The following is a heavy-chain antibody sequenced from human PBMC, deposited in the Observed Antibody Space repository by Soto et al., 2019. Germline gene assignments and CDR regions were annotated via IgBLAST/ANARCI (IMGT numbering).Heavy chain of an antibody. CDR2: ISGGGDTT. J-gene: IGHJ4*02. CDR3: AKGRGGSGSLTPRVDF. CDR1: GFTFNNYA. D-gene: IGHD3-10*01. Sequence: EVQLLESGGGLVQPGGSLRLSCAASGFTFNNYAMTWVRQAPGKGLEWVSAISGGGDTTSYADSVKGRFTVSRAGFSNTLYLQMSSLRAEDTALYYCAKGRGGSGSLTPRVDFWGQGTLVTVSS. V-gene: IGHV3-23*01.